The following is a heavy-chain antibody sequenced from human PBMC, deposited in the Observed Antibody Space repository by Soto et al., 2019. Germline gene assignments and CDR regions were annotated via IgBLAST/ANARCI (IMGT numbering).Heavy chain of an antibody. CDR2: IKQDGSEK. V-gene: IGHV3-7*04. CDR1: GFTFSSYW. CDR3: ARAIFAEGYYYYYMDV. D-gene: IGHD3-3*02. J-gene: IGHJ6*03. Sequence: GGSMRLSCAASGFTFSSYWMSWVRQAPGKGLEWVANIKQDGSEKYYVDSVKGRFTISRDNAKNSLYLQMNSLRAEDTAVYYCARAIFAEGYYYYYMDVWGKGTTVTVS.